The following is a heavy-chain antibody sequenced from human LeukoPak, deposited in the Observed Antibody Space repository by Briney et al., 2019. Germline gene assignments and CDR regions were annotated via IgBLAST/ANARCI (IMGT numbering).Heavy chain of an antibody. Sequence: PSETLSLTCTVAGASIINYYWTWIRQPPGKGLEWIGYIYYSGSTNYNPSLKSRVTISLDTSKNQLSLNLSSVTAADTAVYYCARNYDSSGYYPTYFDYWGQGTLVTVSS. CDR3: ARNYDSSGYYPTYFDY. CDR1: GASIINYY. V-gene: IGHV4-59*01. D-gene: IGHD3-22*01. CDR2: IYYSGST. J-gene: IGHJ4*02.